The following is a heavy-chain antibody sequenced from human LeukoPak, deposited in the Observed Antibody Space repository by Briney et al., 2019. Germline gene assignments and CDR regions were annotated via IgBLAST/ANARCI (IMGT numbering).Heavy chain of an antibody. V-gene: IGHV4-34*01. Sequence: SETLSLTCAVYGESLNSYYWSWVRQPPGEGLEWIGEIYESGTTKYNPSLKSRVTISMVPSKQQFSLSLNSVTAADTAVYYCARGAWATRLGSWGLGTSVIVSS. D-gene: IGHD2-15*01. CDR3: ARGAWATRLGS. CDR1: GESLNSYY. CDR2: IYESGTT. J-gene: IGHJ4*02.